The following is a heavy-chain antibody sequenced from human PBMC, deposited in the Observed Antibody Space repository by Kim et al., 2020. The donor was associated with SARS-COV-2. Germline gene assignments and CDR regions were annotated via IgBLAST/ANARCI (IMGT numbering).Heavy chain of an antibody. Sequence: GGSLRLSCAASGFTFSNFGMTWVRQAPGKGLECVSAISGSGGSTYYADSVKGRFTISRDNSKNTLYLQMNSLRDEDTDVYYCAKGSTNVDVWGQGTTVTVSS. CDR1: GFTFSNFG. J-gene: IGHJ6*02. CDR2: ISGSGGST. CDR3: AKGSTNVDV. V-gene: IGHV3-23*01.